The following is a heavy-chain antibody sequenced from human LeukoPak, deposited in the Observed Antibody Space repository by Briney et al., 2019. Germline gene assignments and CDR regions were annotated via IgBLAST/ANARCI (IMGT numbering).Heavy chain of an antibody. D-gene: IGHD3-22*01. CDR2: IYYSGST. J-gene: IGHJ4*02. CDR1: GGSISSYY. Sequence: SETLSLTXTVSGGSISSYYWSWIRQPPGKGLEWIGYIYYSGSTNYNPSLKSRVTISVDTSKNQFSLKLSSVTAADTAVYYCVRGRYYDSSGPFDYWGQGTLVTVSS. CDR3: VRGRYYDSSGPFDY. V-gene: IGHV4-59*01.